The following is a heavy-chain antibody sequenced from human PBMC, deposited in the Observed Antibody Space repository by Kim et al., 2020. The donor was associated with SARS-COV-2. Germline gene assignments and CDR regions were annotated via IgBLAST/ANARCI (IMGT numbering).Heavy chain of an antibody. CDR1: GFTFSSYE. CDR3: AREGGGWDYGSEDYYYGMDV. D-gene: IGHD3-10*01. CDR2: ISSSGSTI. Sequence: GGSLRLSCAASGFTFSSYEMNWVRQAPGKGLEWVSYISSSGSTIYYADSVKGRFTISRDNAKNSLYLQMNSLRAEDTAVYYCAREGGGWDYGSEDYYYGMDVWGQGTTVTVSS. J-gene: IGHJ6*02. V-gene: IGHV3-48*03.